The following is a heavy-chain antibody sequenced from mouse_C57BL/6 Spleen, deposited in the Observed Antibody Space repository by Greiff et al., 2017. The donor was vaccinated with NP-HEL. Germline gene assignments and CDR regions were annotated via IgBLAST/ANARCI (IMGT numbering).Heavy chain of an antibody. V-gene: IGHV1-80*01. CDR3: ARGDPYYSNPWYFDV. D-gene: IGHD2-5*01. Sequence: VQLQQSGAELVKPGASVKISCKASGYAFSSYWMNWVKQRPGKGLEWIGQIYPGDGDTNYNGKFKGKATLTADKSSSTAYMQLSSLTSEDSAVYFCARGDPYYSNPWYFDVWGTGTTVTVSS. CDR2: IYPGDGDT. CDR1: GYAFSSYW. J-gene: IGHJ1*03.